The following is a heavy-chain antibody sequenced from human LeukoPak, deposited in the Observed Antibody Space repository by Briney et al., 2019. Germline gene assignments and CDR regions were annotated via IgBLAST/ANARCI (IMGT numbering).Heavy chain of an antibody. D-gene: IGHD6-13*01. CDR3: ANIRGAAGTFDY. V-gene: IGHV3-23*01. CDR2: ISGSGDRT. Sequence: PGGSLRLSCAASGFTFSSYAMSWVRQAPEKGLEWVSAISGSGDRTYYADSVKGRVTISRDNSKNALYLQMNSLRAEDTAVYYCANIRGAAGTFDYWGQGTLVTVSS. CDR1: GFTFSSYA. J-gene: IGHJ4*02.